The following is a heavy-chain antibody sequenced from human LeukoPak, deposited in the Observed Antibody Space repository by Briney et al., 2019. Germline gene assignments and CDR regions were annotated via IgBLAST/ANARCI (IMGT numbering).Heavy chain of an antibody. CDR2: INAGNGDT. V-gene: IGHV1-3*01. J-gene: IGHJ4*02. D-gene: IGHD2-21*02. CDR3: VRGAVTAHFDY. CDR1: GYTFTSYV. Sequence: GASVKVSCKASGYTFTSYVLQWVRQAPGQRLEWMAWINAGNGDTKYSQIFQGRVTITRDTSANTVHMELTSLGSEDTAVYYCVRGAVTAHFDYWGQGTLVIVSS.